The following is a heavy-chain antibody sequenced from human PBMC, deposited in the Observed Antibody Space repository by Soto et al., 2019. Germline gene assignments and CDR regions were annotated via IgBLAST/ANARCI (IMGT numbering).Heavy chain of an antibody. CDR3: ARSKRLRFLEWLLRGPYYYYGMDV. Sequence: ASVKVSCKASGGTFSSYAISWVRQAPGQGLEWMGGIIPIFGTANYAQKFRGRVTITADKSTSTAYMELSSLRSEDTAVYYCARSKRLRFLEWLLRGPYYYYGMDVWGQGTTVTVSS. J-gene: IGHJ6*02. CDR1: GGTFSSYA. D-gene: IGHD3-3*01. V-gene: IGHV1-69*06. CDR2: IIPIFGTA.